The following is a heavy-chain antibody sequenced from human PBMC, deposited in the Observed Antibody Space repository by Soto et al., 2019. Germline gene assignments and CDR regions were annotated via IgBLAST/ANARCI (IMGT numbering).Heavy chain of an antibody. CDR3: SCRYCSGGSCYHFDS. CDR2: ISGSGGDT. CDR1: GFTFSSYA. Sequence: EVQLLESGGGLVQPGGSLRLSCAASGFTFSSYAMRWVRQAPGKGLEWVSSISGSGGDTYYADSVKGRFTISRDNSKNTLYLQMNSLRAEDTAVYYCSCRYCSGGSCYHFDSWGQGTQVTVSS. J-gene: IGHJ4*02. V-gene: IGHV3-23*01. D-gene: IGHD2-15*01.